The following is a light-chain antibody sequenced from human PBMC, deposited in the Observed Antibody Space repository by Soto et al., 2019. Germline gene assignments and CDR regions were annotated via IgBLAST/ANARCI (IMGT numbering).Light chain of an antibody. CDR3: CSYAGSSTYVL. V-gene: IGLV2-23*01. CDR1: SSDLGSYNL. CDR2: EGT. J-gene: IGLJ2*01. Sequence: QSALTQPASVSGSAGQSITISCTGTSSDLGSYNLVSWYQQQPGKPPKLMIYEGTKRPSGVSNRFSGSKSGNTASLTISGLQAEDEADYYCCSYAGSSTYVLFGGGTQLTVL.